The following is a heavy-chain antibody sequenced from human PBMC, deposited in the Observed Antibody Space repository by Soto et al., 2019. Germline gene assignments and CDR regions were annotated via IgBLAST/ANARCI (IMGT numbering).Heavy chain of an antibody. CDR2: IYYSGST. D-gene: IGHD3-3*01. Sequence: SETLSLTCTVSGGSISGGGYYWCWIRQHPGKGLEWIGYIYYSGSTYYNPSLKSRVTISVDTSKNQFSLKLSSVTAADTAVYYCARGAEFWSGYYTTRYYFDYWGQGTLVTVSS. J-gene: IGHJ4*02. V-gene: IGHV4-31*03. CDR1: GGSISGGGYY. CDR3: ARGAEFWSGYYTTRYYFDY.